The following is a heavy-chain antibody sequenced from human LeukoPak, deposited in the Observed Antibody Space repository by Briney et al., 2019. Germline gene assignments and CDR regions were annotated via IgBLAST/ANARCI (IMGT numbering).Heavy chain of an antibody. D-gene: IGHD2-21*01. CDR3: AKMAIAKGATQGRGFLQFDL. V-gene: IGHV3-23*01. CDR2: ITGTGFDT. J-gene: IGHJ5*02. Sequence: GGSLRLSCAASGFTFDNHAMTWVRQAPGKGLEWVSLITGTGFDTYTANSVKGRFITSRDNSKNSLYLRLNSLRPEDTAMYYCAKMAIAKGATQGRGFLQFDLCGQGTLVTVSS. CDR1: GFTFDNHA.